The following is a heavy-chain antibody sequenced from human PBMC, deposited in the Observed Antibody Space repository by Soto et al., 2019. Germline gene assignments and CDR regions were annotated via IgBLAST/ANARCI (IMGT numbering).Heavy chain of an antibody. CDR2: INHSGST. D-gene: IGHD2-15*01. Sequence: SETLSLTCAVYGGSFSGYYWSWIRQPPGKGLEWIGEINHSGSTNYNPSLKCRVTISVDTSKNQFSLKLSSVTAADTAVYYCARGRSRYCSGGSCYRYFDYWGQGTLVTVSS. V-gene: IGHV4-34*01. J-gene: IGHJ4*02. CDR3: ARGRSRYCSGGSCYRYFDY. CDR1: GGSFSGYY.